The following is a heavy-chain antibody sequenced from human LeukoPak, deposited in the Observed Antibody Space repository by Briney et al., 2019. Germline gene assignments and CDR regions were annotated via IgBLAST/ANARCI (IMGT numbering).Heavy chain of an antibody. Sequence: GGSLRLSCAASGFIFSSYPMQWVRQAPGKGLEYVSAISSNGGSTYYANSVKGRFTISRDNSKNTLYLQMGSLRTEDMAVYYCAKVGESAAGTIDYWGQGTLVTVSS. CDR3: AKVGESAAGTIDY. CDR1: GFIFSSYP. V-gene: IGHV3-64*01. D-gene: IGHD6-13*01. J-gene: IGHJ4*02. CDR2: ISSNGGST.